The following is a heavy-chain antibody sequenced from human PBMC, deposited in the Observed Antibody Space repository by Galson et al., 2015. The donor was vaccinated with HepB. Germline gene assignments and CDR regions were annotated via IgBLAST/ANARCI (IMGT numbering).Heavy chain of an antibody. V-gene: IGHV3-30*04. CDR3: ARGAPTTRSWYIDL. CDR2: ISYDGLNK. J-gene: IGHJ2*01. CDR1: GFIFKTYA. Sequence: SLRLSCAASGFIFKTYAMHWVRQAPGKGLKWVALISYDGLNKYYADSVKGRFTISRDISKNTLYLQMNSLRPEDTAVYYCARGAPTTRSWYIDLWGRGTLVTVSS. D-gene: IGHD4-17*01.